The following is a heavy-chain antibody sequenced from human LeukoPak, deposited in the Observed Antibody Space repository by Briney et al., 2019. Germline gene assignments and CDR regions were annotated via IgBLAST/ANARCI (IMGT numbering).Heavy chain of an antibody. CDR3: ARDRSGSGSYYVTLDY. CDR2: ISYDGSNK. Sequence: GRSLRLSRAASGFTFSSYAMHWVRQAPGKGLEWVAVISYDGSNKYYAVSVKGRFTISGDNSKNTLYLQMNSLRAEDTAVYYCARDRSGSGSYYVTLDYWGQGTLVTVSS. J-gene: IGHJ4*02. V-gene: IGHV3-30-3*01. CDR1: GFTFSSYA. D-gene: IGHD1-26*01.